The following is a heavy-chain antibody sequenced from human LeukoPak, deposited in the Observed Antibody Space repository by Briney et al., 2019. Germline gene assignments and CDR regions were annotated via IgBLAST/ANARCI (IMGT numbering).Heavy chain of an antibody. CDR3: ARHYYGSGRTGGMDV. CDR1: GGSISSGSYY. Sequence: SETLSLTCTVSGGSISSGSYYWGWIRQPPGKGLEWIGSIYYSGYTYYIPSLKSRVTISVDTPNNQFSLRLSSVTAADTAVYYCARHYYGSGRTGGMDVWGRGTLVTVSS. D-gene: IGHD3-10*01. V-gene: IGHV4-39*01. CDR2: IYYSGYT. J-gene: IGHJ2*01.